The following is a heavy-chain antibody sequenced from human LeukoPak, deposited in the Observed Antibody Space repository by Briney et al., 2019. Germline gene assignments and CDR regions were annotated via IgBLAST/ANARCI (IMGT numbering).Heavy chain of an antibody. D-gene: IGHD1-26*01. V-gene: IGHV4-34*01. CDR2: INHSGST. CDR1: GGSFSAYY. Sequence: SETLSLTCAVYGGSFSAYYWTWIRQPPGKGLDWIGEINHSGSTSYNPSLKSRVTISVDTSKNQFSLKLSSVTAADTAVYYCARLHSGEQLHYSYYMDVWGKGTTVTISS. J-gene: IGHJ6*03. CDR3: ARLHSGEQLHYSYYMDV.